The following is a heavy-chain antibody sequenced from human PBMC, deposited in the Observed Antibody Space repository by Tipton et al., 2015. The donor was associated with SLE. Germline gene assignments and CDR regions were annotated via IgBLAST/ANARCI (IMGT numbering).Heavy chain of an antibody. CDR2: LYSSGST. CDR1: GDSINSYS. CDR3: ARGISYGDYFDF. J-gene: IGHJ4*02. Sequence: GLVKPSETLSLTCSVSGDSINSYSWSWIRRPAGKGLEWIGRLYSSGSTNYNPSLKSRVTISVDSSKNQFSLRLNSVTAADTAVYYCARGISYGDYFDFWGQGTLVTVSS. D-gene: IGHD4-17*01. V-gene: IGHV4-4*07.